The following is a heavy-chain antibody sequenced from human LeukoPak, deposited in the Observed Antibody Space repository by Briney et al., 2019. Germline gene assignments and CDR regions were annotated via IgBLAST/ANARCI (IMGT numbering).Heavy chain of an antibody. Sequence: PSETLSLTCTVSGGSISSHYWSWIRQPPGKGLEWIGSNSYSGSTTYNPSLEGRVTISVDTSKNQFPLMLSSVSAADTAVYYCARRYCSGGSCYSAFDYWGQGTLVAVSS. CDR3: ARRYCSGGSCYSAFDY. D-gene: IGHD2-15*01. CDR2: NSYSGST. V-gene: IGHV4-59*08. J-gene: IGHJ4*02. CDR1: GGSISSHY.